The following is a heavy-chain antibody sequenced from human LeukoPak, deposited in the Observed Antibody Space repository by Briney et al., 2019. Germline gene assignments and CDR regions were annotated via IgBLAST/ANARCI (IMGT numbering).Heavy chain of an antibody. D-gene: IGHD3-22*01. CDR3: ALADYYDSSGKN. Sequence: SGPTLANPTQTLTLTCTFSGFSLSTSGVGVGWIRQPPGKALEWLALIYWDDDKRYSPSLESRLTTTKDTSKNQVVLTMTNMDPVDTATYYCALADYYDSSGKNWGQGTLVTVSS. CDR1: GFSLSTSGVG. CDR2: IYWDDDK. J-gene: IGHJ4*02. V-gene: IGHV2-5*02.